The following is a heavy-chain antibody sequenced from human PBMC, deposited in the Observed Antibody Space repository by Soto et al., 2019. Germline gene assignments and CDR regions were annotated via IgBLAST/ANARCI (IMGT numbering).Heavy chain of an antibody. CDR1: GFTFSGAW. J-gene: IGHJ4*02. CDR2: IRSKTSGGTA. CDR3: XXXXXXXXX. Sequence: EVQLVESGRGLVRPGESLRLSCAASGFTFSGAWMNWVRQPPGKGLEWVGLIRSKTSGGTADYAAPVKGRFTVSRDDSKXXXXXXXXXXXXXXXXXXXXXXXXXXXXXWGQGTLVTVSS. V-gene: IGHV3-15*01.